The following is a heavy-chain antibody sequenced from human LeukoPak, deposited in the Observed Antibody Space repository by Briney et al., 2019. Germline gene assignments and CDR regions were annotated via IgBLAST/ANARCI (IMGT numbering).Heavy chain of an antibody. J-gene: IGHJ4*02. CDR2: ISSNGGST. CDR3: ARGELPHLDY. D-gene: IGHD1-7*01. Sequence: GGSLRLSCAASGFTFSSYAMHWVRQAPGKGLEYVSAISSNGGSTYYANSVKGRFTISRDNSKNTLYLQMGSLRAEDMAVYYCARGELPHLDYWGQGTLVTVSS. V-gene: IGHV3-64*01. CDR1: GFTFSSYA.